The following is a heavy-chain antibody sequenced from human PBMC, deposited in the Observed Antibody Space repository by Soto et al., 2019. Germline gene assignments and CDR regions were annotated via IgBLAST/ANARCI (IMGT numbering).Heavy chain of an antibody. CDR2: IYYTGDT. CDR3: VRQCCSASRCYLDV. Sequence: QVRLQESGAVLVTPSETLSLTCTVSGGSISSTNYYWGWIRQPPGKGLECIGNIYYTGDTYYYPSLKSRVTLPVEMSADQVSLRLSSVTAADTAVYYCVRQCCSASRCYLDVCGKGTTVAVAS. D-gene: IGHD2-15*01. V-gene: IGHV4-39*01. J-gene: IGHJ6*03. CDR1: GGSISSTNYY.